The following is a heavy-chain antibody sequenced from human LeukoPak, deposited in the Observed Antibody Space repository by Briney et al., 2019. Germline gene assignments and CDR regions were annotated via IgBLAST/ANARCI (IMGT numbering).Heavy chain of an antibody. CDR3: ATSNDAKIAPFDH. Sequence: SETLSLTCTVSGVSISAYQWSWVRQSPEKGLEWIGCINTKGETSYNPSLKSRVTTSVDTSKSHFSLRLTSVTAADTAVYYCATSNDAKIAPFDHWGQGAPVTVSS. CDR2: INTKGET. CDR1: GVSISAYQ. V-gene: IGHV4-4*09. J-gene: IGHJ4*02. D-gene: IGHD2-21*01.